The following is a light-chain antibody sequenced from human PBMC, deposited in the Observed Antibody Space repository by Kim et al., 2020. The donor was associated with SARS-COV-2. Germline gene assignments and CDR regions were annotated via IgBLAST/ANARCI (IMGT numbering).Light chain of an antibody. J-gene: IGKJ4*01. CDR2: DAS. Sequence: DIQMTQSPSSLSASVGDRVTITCQASQDISNHLNWYQQKPGKAPQLLMYDASNLATGVPSRFGGSGSETDFTFTISSLQPEDIATYYCQQFDNLPLTFGGGTKVEIK. CDR1: QDISNH. V-gene: IGKV1-33*01. CDR3: QQFDNLPLT.